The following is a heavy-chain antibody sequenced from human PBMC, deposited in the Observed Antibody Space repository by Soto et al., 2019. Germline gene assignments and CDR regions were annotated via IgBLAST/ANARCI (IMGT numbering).Heavy chain of an antibody. Sequence: QVQLVQSGAEVKKPGASGKVSCKASGYTYTSYAMHWMRQAPGQRLEWMGWINAGNGNTKYSQKFQGRVTINRNTSARTTYVELSSRRSEDTAVYYCARDTYSSYYSYYGMVVWGQGTTLTVSS. J-gene: IGHJ6*02. V-gene: IGHV1-3*01. CDR2: INAGNGNT. CDR1: GYTYTSYA. CDR3: ARDTYSSYYSYYGMVV. D-gene: IGHD4-4*01.